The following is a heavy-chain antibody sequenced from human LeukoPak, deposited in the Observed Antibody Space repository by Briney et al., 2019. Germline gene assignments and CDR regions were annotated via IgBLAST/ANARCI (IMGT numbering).Heavy chain of an antibody. D-gene: IGHD4-17*01. V-gene: IGHV3-74*01. CDR3: ARGSDETVTISGWFDP. Sequence: GGSLRLSCAASGFTFSNHWMHWVRQGPGKGLVWVSRLNSDGRTTTYADSVKGRFTSSRDNAKNTLYLQINSLRVEDTAVYYCARGSDETVTISGWFDPWGQGTLVTVSS. CDR2: LNSDGRTT. CDR1: GFTFSNHW. J-gene: IGHJ5*02.